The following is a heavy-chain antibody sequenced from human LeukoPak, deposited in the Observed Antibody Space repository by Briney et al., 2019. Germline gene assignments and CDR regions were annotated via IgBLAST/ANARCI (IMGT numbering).Heavy chain of an antibody. CDR3: TTENKAVRDFDY. CDR2: IKSKTDGGTT. D-gene: IGHD1/OR15-1a*01. Sequence: GGSLRLSCAASGFTFSNAWMSWVRQAPGKGLEWVGRIKSKTDGGTTDYAAPVKGRFTISRDDSKNTLYLQMNSLKTEDTAVYYCTTENKAVRDFDYWGQGTLVTVSS. J-gene: IGHJ4*02. CDR1: GFTFSNAW. V-gene: IGHV3-15*01.